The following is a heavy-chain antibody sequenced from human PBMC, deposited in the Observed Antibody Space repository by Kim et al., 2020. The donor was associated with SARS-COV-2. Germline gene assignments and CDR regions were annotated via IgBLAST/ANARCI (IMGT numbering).Heavy chain of an antibody. CDR3: ARDFKAAAGTGGVDP. CDR1: GGSISDYY. V-gene: IGHV4-59*13. CDR2: IYYIGNT. J-gene: IGHJ5*02. D-gene: IGHD6-13*01. Sequence: SETLSLTCTVSGGSISDYYWNWIRQPPGKGLEWIGYIYYIGNTNYNPSLKSRVTISVDTSKKQFSLKLTSVTAADTAGYYCARDFKAAAGTGGVDPWGQG.